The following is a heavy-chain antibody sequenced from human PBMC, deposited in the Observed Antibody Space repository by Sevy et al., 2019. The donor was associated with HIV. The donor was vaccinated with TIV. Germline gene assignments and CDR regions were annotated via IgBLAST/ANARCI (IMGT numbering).Heavy chain of an antibody. D-gene: IGHD6-13*01. CDR3: ARDRVPYSSSCEFDY. CDR1: GYTFSNYG. V-gene: IGHV1-18*01. J-gene: IGHJ4*02. CDR2: ISSYNGNT. Sequence: ASVKVSCKASGYTFSNYGINWVRQAPGHGLEWMGWISSYNGNTNYAQTFQGRVTMTIDTPTNTGYMELRSLRSDDTAMYYCARDRVPYSSSCEFDYWGQGTLVTVSS.